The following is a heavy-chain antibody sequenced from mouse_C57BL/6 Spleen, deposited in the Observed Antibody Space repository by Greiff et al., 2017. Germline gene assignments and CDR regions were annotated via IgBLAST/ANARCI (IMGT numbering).Heavy chain of an antibody. D-gene: IGHD1-1*01. CDR2: IDPEDGDT. Sequence: VHVKQSGAELVRPGASVKLSCTASGFNIKDYYMHWVKQRPEQGLEWIGRIDPEDGDTEYAPKFQGKATMTADTSSNTAYLQLSSLTSEDTAVYYCTTGDYYGSSDYWGQGTTLTVSS. CDR1: GFNIKDYY. V-gene: IGHV14-1*01. CDR3: TTGDYYGSSDY. J-gene: IGHJ2*01.